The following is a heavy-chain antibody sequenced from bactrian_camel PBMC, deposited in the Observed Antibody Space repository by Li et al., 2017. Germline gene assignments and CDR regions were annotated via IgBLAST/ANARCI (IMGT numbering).Heavy chain of an antibody. D-gene: IGHD2*01. Sequence: QLVESGGGLVQPGGSLGLSCTASGYTYFRNTCMGWFRQVPGKGREGVATIYTGGDTTYYAQSVRGRFTISRDNAKRTLYLQMSTLEPEDTAVYFCAAVCRYSNCRGTCVLRVNEYWYWGQGTQVTVS. J-gene: IGHJ4*01. V-gene: IGHV3S1*01. CDR2: IYTGGDTT. CDR1: GYTYFRNTC. CDR3: AAVCRYSNCRGTCVLRVNEYWY.